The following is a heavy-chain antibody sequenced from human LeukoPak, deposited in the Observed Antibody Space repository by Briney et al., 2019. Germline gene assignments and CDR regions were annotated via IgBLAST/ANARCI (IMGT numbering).Heavy chain of an antibody. CDR2: ISGGGGST. CDR1: GFTFDVCD. V-gene: IGHV3-43*02. CDR3: AKGEQWLILVDY. D-gene: IGHD6-19*01. J-gene: IGHJ4*02. Sequence: GGSLRLSCGASGFTFDVCDMLWVRRARGKGLVWVCLISGGGGSTYYAHCEKGRITISRDNSKNSLYLQMNSLRTEDNGLYYCAKGEQWLILVDYWGQGNLVTGSS.